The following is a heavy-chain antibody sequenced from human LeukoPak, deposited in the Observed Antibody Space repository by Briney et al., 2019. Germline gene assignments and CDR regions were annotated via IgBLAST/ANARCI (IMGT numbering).Heavy chain of an antibody. CDR1: GGSISNYY. CDR3: ARDRSFGMDV. J-gene: IGHJ6*02. CDR2: IYYSGIT. V-gene: IGHV4-59*01. Sequence: SETLSLTCTVSGGSISNYYWSWIRQPPGKGLEFIGYIYYSGITNYNPSLRSRVTISVDTSKNQFSLKLSSVTAADTAVYYCARDRSFGMDVWGQGTTVTVSS.